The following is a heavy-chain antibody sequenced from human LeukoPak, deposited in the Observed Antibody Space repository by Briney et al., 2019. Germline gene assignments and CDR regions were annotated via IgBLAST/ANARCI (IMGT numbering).Heavy chain of an antibody. CDR2: ISGIGAST. Sequence: GGSLRLSCAASGFTFSSYAMSWVRQAPGKGLEWVSAISGIGASTYYADSVKGRFTISRDNSKNTLFLQMNSLRAEDTAVYYCAKEYCSGASCYLDYWGQGTLVTVSS. CDR3: AKEYCSGASCYLDY. D-gene: IGHD2-15*01. V-gene: IGHV3-23*01. J-gene: IGHJ4*02. CDR1: GFTFSSYA.